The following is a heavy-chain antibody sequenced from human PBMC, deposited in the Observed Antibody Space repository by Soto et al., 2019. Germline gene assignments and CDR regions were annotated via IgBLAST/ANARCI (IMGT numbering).Heavy chain of an antibody. D-gene: IGHD2-2*02. Sequence: PGGSLRLSCAASGFIFNNYAMSWVRQAPGKGLEWVSFISAGGGSPNYADSVKGRFTISRDNSKNMVYLQMNSLRAEDTAVYYCAREYTAWPLAYGLDVWGQGTTVTVSS. CDR2: ISAGGGSP. CDR1: GFIFNNYA. V-gene: IGHV3-23*01. CDR3: AREYTAWPLAYGLDV. J-gene: IGHJ6*02.